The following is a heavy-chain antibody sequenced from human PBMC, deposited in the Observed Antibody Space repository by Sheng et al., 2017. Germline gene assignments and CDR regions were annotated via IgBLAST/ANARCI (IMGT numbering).Heavy chain of an antibody. CDR3: AREVGD. CDR1: GFTFSSHW. CDR2: IKEDGGEK. J-gene: IGHJ3*01. D-gene: IGHD3-16*01. Sequence: EVQLVESGGGLVQPGGSLRLSCAASGFTFSSHWMHWVRQAPGRGLEWVANIKEDGGEKYYVESVKGRFTISRDNTKNSLYLQMNTLRAEDTAVYYCAREVGDWGQGTMVTVSS. V-gene: IGHV3-7*01.